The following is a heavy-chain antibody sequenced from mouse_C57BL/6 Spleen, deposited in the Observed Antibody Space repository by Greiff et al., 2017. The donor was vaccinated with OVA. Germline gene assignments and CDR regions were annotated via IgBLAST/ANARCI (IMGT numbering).Heavy chain of an antibody. J-gene: IGHJ2*01. CDR1: GFTFSSYG. V-gene: IGHV5-6*01. D-gene: IGHD1-1*01. CDR3: ASTVVATVDY. Sequence: EVHLVESGGDLVKPGGSLKLSCAASGFTFSSYGMSWVRQTPDKRLEWVATISSGGSYTYYPDSVKGRFTISRDNAKNTLYLQMSSLKSEDTAMYYCASTVVATVDYWGQGTTLTVSS. CDR2: ISSGGSYT.